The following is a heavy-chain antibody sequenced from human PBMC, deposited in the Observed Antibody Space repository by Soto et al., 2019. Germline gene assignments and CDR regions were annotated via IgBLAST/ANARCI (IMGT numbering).Heavy chain of an antibody. J-gene: IGHJ5*02. Sequence: SETLSLTCAVYGGSFSGYYWSWIRQPPGKGLEWIGEINHSGGSNYNPSLKSRVTISADTSKNQSSLQLSSVTAADTAVYYCARGRYYYDSSGPQRNWFDPWGQGTLVTVSS. CDR3: ARGRYYYDSSGPQRNWFDP. D-gene: IGHD3-22*01. V-gene: IGHV4-34*01. CDR1: GGSFSGYY. CDR2: INHSGGS.